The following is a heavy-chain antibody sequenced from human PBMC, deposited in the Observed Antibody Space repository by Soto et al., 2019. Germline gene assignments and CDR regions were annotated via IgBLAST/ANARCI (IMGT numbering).Heavy chain of an antibody. J-gene: IGHJ5*02. Sequence: PSETLSLTCAVYGASLSGYYWTWIRQSPGKGLEWIAEINESGSTNYSPSLKSRVTISVDTSKNQFSLKLSAVTAADTAVYYCGRDLDGTNWFDPWGQGTLVTVSS. CDR2: INESGST. CDR1: GASLSGYY. D-gene: IGHD1-7*01. V-gene: IGHV4-34*01. CDR3: GRDLDGTNWFDP.